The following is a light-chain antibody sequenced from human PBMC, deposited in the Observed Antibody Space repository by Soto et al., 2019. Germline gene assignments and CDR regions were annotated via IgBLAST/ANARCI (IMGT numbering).Light chain of an antibody. J-gene: IGLJ3*02. CDR3: QTFDSSLTISGV. V-gene: IGLV1-40*01. CDR1: ISNIGRGYD. Sequence: QSVLTQPPSVSGAPGQRVTISCTGSISNIGRGYDVHWYQQLPGSAPRLLLSGDSNRPSGVPDRFSGSRSGTSASLAITGLQAEDEADYYCQTFDSSLTISGVFGGGTKVTVL. CDR2: GDS.